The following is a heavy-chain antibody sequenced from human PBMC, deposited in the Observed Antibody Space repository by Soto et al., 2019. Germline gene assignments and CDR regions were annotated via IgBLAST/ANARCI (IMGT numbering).Heavy chain of an antibody. D-gene: IGHD3-22*01. V-gene: IGHV3-48*02. CDR3: ARDLRSSGPGAGPYYYYYGMDV. Sequence: GGSLRLSCAASGFTFSSYSMNWVRQAPGKGLEWVSYISSSSSTIYYADSVKGRFTISRDNAKNSLYLQMNSLRDEDTAVYYCARDLRSSGPGAGPYYYYYGMDVWGQGTTVTVSS. CDR2: ISSSSSTI. J-gene: IGHJ6*02. CDR1: GFTFSSYS.